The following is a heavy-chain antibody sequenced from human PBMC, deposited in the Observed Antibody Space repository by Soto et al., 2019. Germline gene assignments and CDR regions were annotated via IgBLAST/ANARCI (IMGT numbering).Heavy chain of an antibody. CDR2: ISDSGGGT. V-gene: IGHV3-23*01. J-gene: IGHJ4*02. Sequence: PGRSLRLSCEASGFTFSNYAMSWVRQAPGNGLECVSAISDSGGGTYYADSVKGRFTISRDNSRNTLYLQMNSLSAEDTAIYYCAKFVQVSGTDYWGQGTQVTVSS. D-gene: IGHD6-13*01. CDR1: GFTFSNYA. CDR3: AKFVQVSGTDY.